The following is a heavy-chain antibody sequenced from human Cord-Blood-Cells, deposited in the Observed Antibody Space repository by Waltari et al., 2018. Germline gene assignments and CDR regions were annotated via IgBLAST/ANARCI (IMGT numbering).Heavy chain of an antibody. J-gene: IGHJ4*02. V-gene: IGHV3-7*01. CDR2: IKQDGSEK. CDR1: GCTFSSDW. CDR3: ARGGDFDY. Sequence: EVQLVESGGGLVQHGGSLRLSCAASGCTFSSDWMSWVRQAPGKGLEWVANIKQDGSEKYYVDSVKGRFTISRDNAKNSLYLQMNSLRAEDTAVYYCARGGDFDYWGQGTLVTVSS.